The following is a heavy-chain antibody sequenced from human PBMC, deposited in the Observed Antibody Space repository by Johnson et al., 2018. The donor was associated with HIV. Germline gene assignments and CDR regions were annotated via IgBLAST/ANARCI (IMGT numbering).Heavy chain of an antibody. CDR3: ARDKNNRIAAAALAAFDI. CDR2: ISYDGSNK. V-gene: IGHV3-30*04. CDR1: GFTFSSYA. J-gene: IGHJ3*02. D-gene: IGHD6-13*01. Sequence: VLLLESGGGVVQPGRSLRLSCAASGFTFSSYAMHWVRQAPGKGLEWVAVISYDGSNKYYADSVKGRFTISRDNSKNTLYLQMNSLRAEDTAVYYCARDKNNRIAAAALAAFDIWGQGTMVTVSS.